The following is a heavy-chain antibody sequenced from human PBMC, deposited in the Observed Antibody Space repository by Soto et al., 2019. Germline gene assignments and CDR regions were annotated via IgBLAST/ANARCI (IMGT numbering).Heavy chain of an antibody. CDR3: ARLPIY. V-gene: IGHV4-59*01. Sequence: SETLSLTCSVSGGSISGYYWIWIRQPPGKGLEWIGYIYYSGSTNYNPSLKSRVTISVDTSKNQFSLKLSSVTAADTAVYYCARLPIYWGQGTLVTVSS. J-gene: IGHJ4*02. CDR1: GGSISGYY. CDR2: IYYSGST.